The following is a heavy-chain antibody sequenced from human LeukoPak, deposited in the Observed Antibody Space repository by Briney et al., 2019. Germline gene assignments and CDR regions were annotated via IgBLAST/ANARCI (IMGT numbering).Heavy chain of an antibody. CDR1: GGSISSYY. V-gene: IGHV4-59*08. Sequence: PSETLSLTCTVSGGSISSYYWSWIRQPPGKGLEWIGYIYYSGSTNYNPSLKSRVTISVDTSKNQFSLKLSSVTAADTAVYYCARQGPVLRFFNWFDPWGQGTLVTVSS. J-gene: IGHJ5*02. CDR3: ARQGPVLRFFNWFDP. CDR2: IYYSGST. D-gene: IGHD3-3*01.